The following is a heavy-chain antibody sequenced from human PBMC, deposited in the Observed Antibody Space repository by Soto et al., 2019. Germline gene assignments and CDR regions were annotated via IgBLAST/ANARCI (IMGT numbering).Heavy chain of an antibody. V-gene: IGHV3-7*05. CDR3: ARLLAAAQSGDRKNYYFGMDV. CDR2: IKRDGSEE. Sequence: GGSLRLSCTASGFKFTSYWMTWVRQVPGKGVEWVANIKRDGSEEYYVDSVKGRFTISRDDPKNSLYLQMNSLRAEDTAVYYCARLLAAAQSGDRKNYYFGMDVWGQGTTVTVSS. J-gene: IGHJ6*02. D-gene: IGHD6-25*01. CDR1: GFKFTSYW.